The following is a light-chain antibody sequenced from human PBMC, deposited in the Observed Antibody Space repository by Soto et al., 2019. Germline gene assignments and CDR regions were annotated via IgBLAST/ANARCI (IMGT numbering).Light chain of an antibody. J-gene: IGKJ1*01. CDR3: QQYYSYPRT. CDR2: GAS. CDR1: RTIDTY. Sequence: DIVMTQSPAFVSASLGERVTLSCRASRTIDTYLAWFQHRLGQPPRLLIFGASVRAPGVPPRFSGGGSGTEFTLTINSLRSEDFATYYCQQYYSYPRTFGQGTKVEIK. V-gene: IGKV3-15*01.